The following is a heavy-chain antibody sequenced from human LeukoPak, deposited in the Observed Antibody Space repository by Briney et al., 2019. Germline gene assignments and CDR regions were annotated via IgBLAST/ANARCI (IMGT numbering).Heavy chain of an antibody. D-gene: IGHD5/OR15-5a*01. CDR2: ISGGSSTI. Sequence: PGGSLRLSCAASGFTFSSYSMNWVRQAPGKGLEWVSYISGGSSTIYYADSVKGRFTISRDNAKNSLYLEMNSLRGEDTAVYYCARTSLNWFDPWGQGTLVTVSS. CDR3: ARTSLNWFDP. J-gene: IGHJ5*02. V-gene: IGHV3-48*04. CDR1: GFTFSSYS.